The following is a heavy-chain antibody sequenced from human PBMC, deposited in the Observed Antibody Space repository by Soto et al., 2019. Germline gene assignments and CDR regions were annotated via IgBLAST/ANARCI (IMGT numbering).Heavy chain of an antibody. V-gene: IGHV3-30*03. CDR3: TRDWDDRWVVMDV. CDR1: GFGFNFFG. Sequence: QVQLVESGGGVVQPGTSLRLSCVASGFGFNFFGIHWVRQAPGKGLEWVAGISGDASRIYYADDLKGRVTISRVNSESTLYLQMNSLRPEDTALYYCTRDWDDRWVVMDVWGQGTTVTV. J-gene: IGHJ6*02. D-gene: IGHD3-16*02. CDR2: ISGDASRI.